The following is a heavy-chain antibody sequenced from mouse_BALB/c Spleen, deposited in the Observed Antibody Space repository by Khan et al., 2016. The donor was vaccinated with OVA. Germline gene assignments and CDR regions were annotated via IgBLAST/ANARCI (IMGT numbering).Heavy chain of an antibody. CDR2: IWAGGST. J-gene: IGHJ2*01. CDR3: ARLGDK. Sequence: QMQLEESGPGLVAPSQSLSITCTVSGFSLTSYGVHWVRQPPGKGLEWLGVIWAGGSTNYYTALISRLSTSKDNSRSQVFLKMNSLQTDDTAMYYCARLGDKWGQGTTLTVSS. V-gene: IGHV2-9*02. D-gene: IGHD3-1*01. CDR1: GFSLTSYG.